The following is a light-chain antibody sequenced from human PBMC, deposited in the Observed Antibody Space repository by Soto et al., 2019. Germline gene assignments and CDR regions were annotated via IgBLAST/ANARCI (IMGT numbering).Light chain of an antibody. CDR3: CSYAGSSTFV. Sequence: QSALTQPASVSGSPGHSITISCTGTSSDVGNYNLVSWYQQHPGKAPKVMIYEGSKRPSGVSKRFSGSKSGNTASLTISGLQAEDEADDYCCSYAGSSTFVFGTGTKLTVL. CDR1: SSDVGNYNL. CDR2: EGS. V-gene: IGLV2-23*01. J-gene: IGLJ1*01.